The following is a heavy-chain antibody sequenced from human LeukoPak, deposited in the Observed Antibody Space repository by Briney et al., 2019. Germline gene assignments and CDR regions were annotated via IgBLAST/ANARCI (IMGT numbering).Heavy chain of an antibody. V-gene: IGHV3-30*18. CDR2: ISYDGSNK. J-gene: IGHJ5*02. CDR3: AKDALGYCSGGSWSTRSWFDP. CDR1: GFTFSSYG. D-gene: IGHD2-15*01. Sequence: PGRSLRLSCAASGFTFSSYGMHWVRQAPGKGLEWVAVISYDGSNKYYADCVKGRFTISRDNSKNTLYLQMNSMRAEDTAVYYCAKDALGYCSGGSWSTRSWFDPWGQGTLVTVSS.